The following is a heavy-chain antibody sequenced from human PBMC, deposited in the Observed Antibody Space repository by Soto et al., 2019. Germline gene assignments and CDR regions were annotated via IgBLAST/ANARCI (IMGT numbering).Heavy chain of an antibody. CDR2: IYYSGST. D-gene: IGHD2-21*01. CDR1: GGSISSYY. Sequence: PSETLSLTCTVSGGSISSYYWSWIRQPPGKGLEWIGYIYYSGSTNYNPSLKSRVTISVDTSKNQFSLKLSSVTAADTVVYYCARDWFTDWYYYGMDVWGQGTTVTVSS. J-gene: IGHJ6*02. V-gene: IGHV4-59*01. CDR3: ARDWFTDWYYYGMDV.